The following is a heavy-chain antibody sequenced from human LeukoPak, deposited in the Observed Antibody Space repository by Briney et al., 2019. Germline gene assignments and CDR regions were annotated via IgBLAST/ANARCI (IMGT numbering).Heavy chain of an antibody. J-gene: IGHJ4*02. D-gene: IGHD4-23*01. CDR3: ASPGGNVRYFDY. CDR2: IKQDGSEK. CDR1: GFTFSSYW. V-gene: IGHV3-7*01. Sequence: SGGSLRLSCAASGFTFSSYWMSWVRQAPGKGLEWVANIKQDGSEKYYVDSVKSRFTISRDNAKNSLYLQMNSLRAEDTAVYYCASPGGNVRYFDYWGQGTLVTVSS.